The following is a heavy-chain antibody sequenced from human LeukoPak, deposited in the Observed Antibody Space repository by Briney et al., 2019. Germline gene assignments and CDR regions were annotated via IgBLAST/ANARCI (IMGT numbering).Heavy chain of an antibody. CDR2: INWNGGST. Sequence: GGSLRLSCAASGFTFDDYGMSWVRQAPGKGLEWVSGINWNGGSTGYADSVKGRFTISRDNAKNSPYLQMNSLRAEDTASYYCARDGASYYYDSSGYPYYFDYWGQGTLVTVSS. CDR3: ARDGASYYYDSSGYPYYFDY. V-gene: IGHV3-20*04. D-gene: IGHD3-22*01. J-gene: IGHJ4*02. CDR1: GFTFDDYG.